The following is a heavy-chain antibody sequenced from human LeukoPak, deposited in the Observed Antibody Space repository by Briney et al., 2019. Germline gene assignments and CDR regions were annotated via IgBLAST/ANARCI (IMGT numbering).Heavy chain of an antibody. CDR3: ATAVRRRVRGVVYFDY. V-gene: IGHV1-24*01. J-gene: IGHJ4*02. D-gene: IGHD3-10*01. Sequence: GASVKVSCKVSGYTLTELSMHWVRQAPGKGLEWMGGFDPEDGETIYAQKFQGRVTMTEDTSTDTAYMELSSLRSEDTAVYYCATAVRRRVRGVVYFDYWGQGTLVTVSS. CDR2: FDPEDGET. CDR1: GYTLTELS.